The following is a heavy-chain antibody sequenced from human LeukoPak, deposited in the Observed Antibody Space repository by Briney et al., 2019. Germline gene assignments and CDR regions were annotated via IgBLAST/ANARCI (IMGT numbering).Heavy chain of an antibody. Sequence: PSETLSLTCTVSGGSISSYYWSWIRQPPGKGLEWIGYIYYSGSTNYNPSLKSRVTISVDTSKNQFSLKLSSVTAADTAVYYCARAVYSGSYSTHPYFDYWGQGTLVTVSS. CDR2: IYYSGST. CDR3: ARAVYSGSYSTHPYFDY. J-gene: IGHJ4*02. D-gene: IGHD1-26*01. CDR1: GGSISSYY. V-gene: IGHV4-59*01.